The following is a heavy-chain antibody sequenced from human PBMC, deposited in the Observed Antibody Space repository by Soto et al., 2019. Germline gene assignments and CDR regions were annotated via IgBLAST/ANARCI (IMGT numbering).Heavy chain of an antibody. CDR1: GGSISSYY. V-gene: IGHV4-59*01. CDR2: IYYSGST. D-gene: IGHD2-15*01. Sequence: SETLSLTCTVSGGSISSYYWSWIRQPPGKGLEWIGYIYYSGSTNYNPSLKSRVTISVDTSKNQFSLKLSSVTAADTAVYYCARAAGDAFDIWGQGTMVTVSS. CDR3: ARAAGDAFDI. J-gene: IGHJ3*02.